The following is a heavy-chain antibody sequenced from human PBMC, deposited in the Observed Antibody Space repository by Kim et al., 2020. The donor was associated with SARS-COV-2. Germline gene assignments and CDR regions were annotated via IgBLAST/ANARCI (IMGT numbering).Heavy chain of an antibody. J-gene: IGHJ4*02. D-gene: IGHD3-22*01. Sequence: KGRFTISRDNSKNTLYLQMNSLRAEDTAVYYCAKVIGGYYYVTRPGDFDYWGQGTLVTVSS. V-gene: IGHV3-23*01. CDR3: AKVIGGYYYVTRPGDFDY.